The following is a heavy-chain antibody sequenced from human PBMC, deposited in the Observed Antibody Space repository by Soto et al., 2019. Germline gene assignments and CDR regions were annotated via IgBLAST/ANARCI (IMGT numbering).Heavy chain of an antibody. CDR3: ASGGYYYYMDV. Sequence: GASVKVSCKASGYTFTSYGISWVRQAPGQGLEWMGWMNPNSGNTSYAQKFQGRVTMTRNTSISTAYMELSSLRSEDTAVYYCASGGYYYYMDVWGKGTTVTVSS. V-gene: IGHV1-8*02. J-gene: IGHJ6*03. CDR1: GYTFTSYG. CDR2: MNPNSGNT.